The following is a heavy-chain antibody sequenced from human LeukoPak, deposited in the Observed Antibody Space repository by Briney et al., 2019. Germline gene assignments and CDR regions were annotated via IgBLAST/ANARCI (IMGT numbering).Heavy chain of an antibody. CDR1: GFTFNNYG. CDR2: IWYDGSVK. Sequence: GGSLRLSCAASGFTFNNYGIPWVRQAPGKGLEWVAVIWYDGSVKYYADSVKGRFTISRDNSKNTLYLQMISLRAEDTAVYYCARERGDYGDYARMMLGTFDIWGQGTTVTVSS. J-gene: IGHJ3*02. V-gene: IGHV3-33*01. D-gene: IGHD4-17*01. CDR3: ARERGDYGDYARMMLGTFDI.